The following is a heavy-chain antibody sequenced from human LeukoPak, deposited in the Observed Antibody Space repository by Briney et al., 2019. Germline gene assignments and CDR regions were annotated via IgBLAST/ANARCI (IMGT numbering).Heavy chain of an antibody. V-gene: IGHV3-21*01. Sequence: NPGGSLRLSCAASGFTFSAYAMNWVRQAPGKGLEWVSSIISSYIYYADSVKGRFTISRDNAKNSLYLQMNSLRVEDTAVYYCARGVGANTDDFDIWGQGTMVTVSS. CDR3: ARGVGANTDDFDI. J-gene: IGHJ3*02. CDR2: IISSYI. D-gene: IGHD1-26*01. CDR1: GFTFSAYA.